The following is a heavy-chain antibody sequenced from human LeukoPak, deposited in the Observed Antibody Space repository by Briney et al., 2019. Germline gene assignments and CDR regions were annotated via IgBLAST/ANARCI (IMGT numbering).Heavy chain of an antibody. D-gene: IGHD5-12*01. CDR3: ARDRPNTGYDFDY. J-gene: IGHJ4*02. CDR2: ITSSSSI. CDR1: GFAFSSYS. Sequence: SGGSLRLSCAASGFAFSSYSMNWVRQAPGKGLEWLSYITSSSSIFYADSVKGRFTISRDNAKNSLYLQMNSLRDDDTAVYYCARDRPNTGYDFDYWGQGSLVTVSS. V-gene: IGHV3-48*02.